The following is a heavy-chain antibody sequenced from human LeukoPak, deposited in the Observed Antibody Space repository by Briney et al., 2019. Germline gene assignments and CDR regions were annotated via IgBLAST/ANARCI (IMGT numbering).Heavy chain of an antibody. CDR3: ARDDFVVIASGYIDS. Sequence: PGRSLRLSCAASGFDISSYVMHWLRQAPGKGLEWVAVIWSDGSYQYYADSVKGRFTISRDNSENTVFLQMNGLRAEDTAVYSCARDDFVVIASGYIDSWGLGTLVTVSS. V-gene: IGHV3-33*01. CDR1: GFDISSYV. CDR2: IWSDGSYQ. D-gene: IGHD2-15*01. J-gene: IGHJ4*02.